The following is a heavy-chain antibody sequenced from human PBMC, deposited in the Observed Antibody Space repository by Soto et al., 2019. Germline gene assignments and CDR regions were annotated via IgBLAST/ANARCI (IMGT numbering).Heavy chain of an antibody. V-gene: IGHV4-30-4*01. J-gene: IGHJ4*02. D-gene: IGHD5-12*01. Sequence: SETLSLTCTVFGGSICRGDYYWSWIRQPPRKGLEWIGYIYYSGSTYFNPSLNRRVTISVDTSKNQCSLKLSSVTAADTAVYYWGRDGGGYDYNYWGQGTLVTVSS. CDR3: GRDGGGYDYNY. CDR1: GGSICRGDYY. CDR2: IYYSGST.